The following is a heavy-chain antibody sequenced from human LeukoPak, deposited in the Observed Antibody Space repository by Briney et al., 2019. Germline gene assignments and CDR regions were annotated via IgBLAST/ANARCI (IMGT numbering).Heavy chain of an antibody. Sequence: ASVKVSCKASGYTFTSYGISWVRQAPGQGLEWMGWISAYNGNTNYAQKLQGRVTMTTDTSTSTAYMELRSLRSDDTAVYYCARAYYDILTGYPNWFDPWGQGTLVTASS. V-gene: IGHV1-18*01. CDR1: GYTFTSYG. J-gene: IGHJ5*02. CDR3: ARAYYDILTGYPNWFDP. CDR2: ISAYNGNT. D-gene: IGHD3-9*01.